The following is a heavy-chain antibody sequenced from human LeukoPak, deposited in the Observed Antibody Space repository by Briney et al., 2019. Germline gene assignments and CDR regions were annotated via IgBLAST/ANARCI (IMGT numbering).Heavy chain of an antibody. CDR3: ARGLPFGVVIRNWFDP. CDR2: IYYSGST. J-gene: IGHJ5*02. CDR1: GGSISSSSYY. V-gene: IGHV4-39*01. Sequence: SETLSLTCTVSGGSISSSSYYWGWIRQPPGKGLEWIGSIYYSGSTYYNPSLKSRVTISVDTSKNQFSLKLSSVTAADTAVYYCARGLPFGVVIRNWFDPWGQGTLVTVSS. D-gene: IGHD3-3*01.